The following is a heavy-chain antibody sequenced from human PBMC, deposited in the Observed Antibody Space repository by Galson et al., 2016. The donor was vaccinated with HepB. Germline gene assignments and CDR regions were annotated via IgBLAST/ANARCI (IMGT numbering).Heavy chain of an antibody. V-gene: IGHV3-30*03. D-gene: IGHD3-16*01. CDR1: GFTFSNYG. Sequence: SLRLSCAASGFTFSNYGIHWVRQAPGKGLEWVTVISHDGSNTWYGDSVKGRFTISRDNSKNTLYLQMNRLRVEDTAVYYCARDGGRDSAFDIWGQGTMVTVSS. J-gene: IGHJ3*02. CDR3: ARDGGRDSAFDI. CDR2: ISHDGSNT.